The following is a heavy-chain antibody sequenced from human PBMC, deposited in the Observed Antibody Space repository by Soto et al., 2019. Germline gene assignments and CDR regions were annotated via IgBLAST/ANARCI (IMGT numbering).Heavy chain of an antibody. CDR2: IYYSGRT. J-gene: IGHJ4*02. CDR3: ARMRGLGEISPYLDY. V-gene: IGHV4-59*01. CDR1: GGSISDYQ. Sequence: QVQLQESGPGLAKPXETLSXXXSXSGGSISDYQWNWIRQPPGKGLEWIGYIYYSGRTNYNPSLKSRLTISLDTSTRQFSLRLRSVTAADTAVYYCARMRGLGEISPYLDYWGQGALVTVSS. D-gene: IGHD3-16*01.